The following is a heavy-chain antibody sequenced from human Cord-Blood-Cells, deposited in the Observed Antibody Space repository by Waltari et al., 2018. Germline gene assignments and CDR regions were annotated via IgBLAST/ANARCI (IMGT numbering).Heavy chain of an antibody. CDR2: FDPEDGET. CDR1: GYTLTELS. CDR3: AAEYCSGGSCEYYFDY. J-gene: IGHJ4*02. V-gene: IGHV1-24*01. D-gene: IGHD2-15*01. Sequence: QVQLVQSGAEVKKPGASVKVSCKVSGYTLTELSMHWVRQAPGKGLEWMGGFDPEDGETIYAQKFQGRVTMTEDTSTDTAYMELNSLRSEDTAVYYCAAEYCSGGSCEYYFDYWGQGTLVNVSS.